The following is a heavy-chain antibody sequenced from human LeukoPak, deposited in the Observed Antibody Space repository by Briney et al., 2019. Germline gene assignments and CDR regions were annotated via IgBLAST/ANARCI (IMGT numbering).Heavy chain of an antibody. CDR1: EYSFTNYW. D-gene: IGHD6-19*01. CDR3: ASGLGWSFDY. J-gene: IGHJ4*02. CDR2: IDPTDSYT. Sequence: GESLKISCKGSEYSFTNYWISWVRQTPGKGLEWMGRIDPTDSYTNYSPSFQGHVTISIDKSISTAYLQWSSLRSEDTAVYYCASGLGWSFDYWGQGTLVTVSS. V-gene: IGHV5-10-1*01.